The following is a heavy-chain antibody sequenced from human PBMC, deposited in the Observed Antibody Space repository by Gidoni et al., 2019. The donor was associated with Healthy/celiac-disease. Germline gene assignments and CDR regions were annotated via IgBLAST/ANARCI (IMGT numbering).Heavy chain of an antibody. V-gene: IGHV3-21*01. D-gene: IGHD3-22*01. CDR1: GFPYHSYS. Sequence: EVQLVESGGGLVKPGGSLNLSCAASGFPYHSYSMNWVRQAPGKGLEWVSSISSSSSYIYYADSVKGRFTISRDNAKNSLYLQMNSLRAEDTAVYYCARDRYYDSIGQFAYCGQGTLVTVSS. CDR3: ARDRYYDSIGQFAY. J-gene: IGHJ4*02. CDR2: ISSSSSYI.